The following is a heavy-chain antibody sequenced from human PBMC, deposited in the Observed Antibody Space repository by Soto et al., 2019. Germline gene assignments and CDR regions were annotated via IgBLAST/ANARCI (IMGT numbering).Heavy chain of an antibody. CDR2: ITNDGTGT. CDR3: ARGMQGSRYFDV. V-gene: IGHV3-74*01. J-gene: IGHJ2*01. Sequence: EVQLVESGGGLVQPGGSLRLSCAASGFILRSYGMHWVRQAPGKGLVWVSHITNDGTGTTYADSVKGRFTISRDNAKSTLYLQMNSLRADDTAIYCCARGMQGSRYFDVWGRGTLVTVSS. CDR1: GFILRSYG.